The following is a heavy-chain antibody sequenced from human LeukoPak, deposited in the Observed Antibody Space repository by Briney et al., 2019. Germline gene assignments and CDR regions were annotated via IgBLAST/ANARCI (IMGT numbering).Heavy chain of an antibody. V-gene: IGHV3-49*04. CDR2: IRSKAYGGTT. Sequence: GGSLRLYCTRYRFTYGDYAMSWVRQVPGRGVVWLGFIRSKAYGGTTEYAASAKGRFTISRDNSKSIAYLQMISMKSEDTAVYYCTREPPEYCGGDCWGQGNPVTTSS. D-gene: IGHD2-21*01. J-gene: IGHJ4*02. CDR1: RFTYGDYA. CDR3: TREPPEYCGGDC.